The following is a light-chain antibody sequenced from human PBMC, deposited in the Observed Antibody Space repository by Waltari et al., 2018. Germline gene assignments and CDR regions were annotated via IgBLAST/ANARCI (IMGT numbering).Light chain of an antibody. CDR1: SSDVRGYNY. CDR2: DVS. CDR3: SSYASSNNFV. J-gene: IGLJ2*01. V-gene: IGLV2-8*01. Sequence: QPALPQPPSASGSPGQTVTNSCTRTSSDVRGYNYFSWYQQHPGKAPKVLIYDVSKRPSGVSDRFSGSKSGNTASLTISGLQAEDEADYYCSSYASSNNFVFGAGTKLTVL.